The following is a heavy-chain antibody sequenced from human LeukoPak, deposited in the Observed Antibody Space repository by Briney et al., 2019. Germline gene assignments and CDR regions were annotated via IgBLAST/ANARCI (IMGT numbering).Heavy chain of an antibody. J-gene: IGHJ4*02. D-gene: IGHD2-15*01. CDR2: IYSGGST. CDR1: GGSISSGGYS. V-gene: IGHV3-53*01. Sequence: PSETLSLTCAVSGGSISSGGYSWSWVRQAPGKGLEWVSVIYSGGSTYYADSVKGRFTISRDNSKNTLYLQMNSLRAEDTAVYYCARTPADYCSGGSCEYFDYWGQGTLVTVSS. CDR3: ARTPADYCSGGSCEYFDY.